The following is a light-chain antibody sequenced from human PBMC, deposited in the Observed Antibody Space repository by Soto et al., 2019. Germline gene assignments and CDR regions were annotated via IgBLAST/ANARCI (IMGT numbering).Light chain of an antibody. CDR2: DAS. J-gene: IGKJ4*01. V-gene: IGKV3-11*01. Sequence: EIVLTQSPATLSLSPGERATLSCRASQGVSSYLAWYQQKPGQAPRLLIYDASNRATGVPARFSGSGSGTDFTLTISSLEPEDFAVYYCQHRSSWPLTFGGGTKVEIK. CDR3: QHRSSWPLT. CDR1: QGVSSY.